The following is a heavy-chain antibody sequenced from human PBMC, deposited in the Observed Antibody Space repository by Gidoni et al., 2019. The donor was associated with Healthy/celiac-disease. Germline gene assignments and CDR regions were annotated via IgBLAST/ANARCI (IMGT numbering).Heavy chain of an antibody. CDR3: AKDLGGSGSYHDY. D-gene: IGHD1-26*01. Sequence: QVQLVESGGGVVNPGGSLRLSCAASGFTFSSYGMHWFRQAPGKGLGWVAVISYDGSNKYYADSVKGRFTISRDNSKNTLYLQMNSLRAEDTAVYYCAKDLGGSGSYHDYWGQGTLVTVSS. J-gene: IGHJ4*02. CDR1: GFTFSSYG. V-gene: IGHV3-30*18. CDR2: ISYDGSNK.